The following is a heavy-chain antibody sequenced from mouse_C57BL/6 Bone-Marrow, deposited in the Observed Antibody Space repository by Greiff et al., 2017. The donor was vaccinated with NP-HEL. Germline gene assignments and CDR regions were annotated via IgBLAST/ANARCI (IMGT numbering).Heavy chain of an antibody. CDR3: TRITTVVAEDAMDY. V-gene: IGHV14-4*01. CDR2: IDPENGDT. J-gene: IGHJ4*01. D-gene: IGHD1-1*01. CDR1: GFNIKDDY. Sequence: VQLQQSGAELVRPGASVKLSCTASGFNIKDDYMHWVKQRPEQSLEWIGWIDPENGDTEYASKFQGKATITADTYSNTAYLQLSSLTSEDTAVYYCTRITTVVAEDAMDYWGQGTSVTVSS.